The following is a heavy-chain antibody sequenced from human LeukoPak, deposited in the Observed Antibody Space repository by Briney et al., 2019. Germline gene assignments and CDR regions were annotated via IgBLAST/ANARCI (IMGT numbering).Heavy chain of an antibody. V-gene: IGHV4-34*01. J-gene: IGHJ4*02. Sequence: PSETLSLTCAVYGGSFSGYYWSWIRQPPGKGLEWIGEINHSGSTNYNPSLKSRVTISVDTSKNQFSLKLSSVTAADTAVYYCARGHSSSVDYWGQGTLVTVSS. CDR3: ARGHSSSVDY. D-gene: IGHD6-6*01. CDR2: INHSGST. CDR1: GGSFSGYY.